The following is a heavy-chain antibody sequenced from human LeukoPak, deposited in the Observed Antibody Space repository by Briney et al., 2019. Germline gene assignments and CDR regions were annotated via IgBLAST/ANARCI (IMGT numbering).Heavy chain of an antibody. Sequence: GGSLRLSCAASGFTFDDYAMHWVRQAPGKGLEWVSGISWNSGSIGYADSVKGRFTISRDNAKNSLYLQMNSLRAEDTALYYCAKDILEEPAAMMEYWGQGTLATVSS. J-gene: IGHJ4*02. V-gene: IGHV3-9*01. CDR3: AKDILEEPAAMMEY. CDR2: ISWNSGSI. CDR1: GFTFDDYA. D-gene: IGHD2-2*01.